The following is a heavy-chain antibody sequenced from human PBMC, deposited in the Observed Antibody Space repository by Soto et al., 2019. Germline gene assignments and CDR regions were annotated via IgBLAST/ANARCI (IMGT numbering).Heavy chain of an antibody. CDR3: VRGNDWKSSTFKI. CDR2: VYYSGGT. Sequence: QVQLQESGPGLVKPSETLSLTCTVAGGSLTDHYWNWFRQSPGKGLHWIGYVYYSGGTNYNPSLKSRVTTSVDTSKNQSSLNLRSVTAADTPVYYCVRGNDWKSSTFKIWRQGTMVSVSS. J-gene: IGHJ3*02. D-gene: IGHD2-21*01. V-gene: IGHV4-59*11. CDR1: GGSLTDHY.